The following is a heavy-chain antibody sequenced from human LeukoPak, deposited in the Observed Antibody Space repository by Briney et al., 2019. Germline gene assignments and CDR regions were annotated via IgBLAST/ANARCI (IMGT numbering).Heavy chain of an antibody. CDR2: ISSSSSYT. Sequence: GGTLRLSCAASGFTSSDYYMSWIRQAPGKGLERVSYISSSSSYTNYADSVKGRFTISRDNAKNSLYLQMNSLRAEDTAVYYCARVGRGSYGAFDIWGQGTMVTVSS. J-gene: IGHJ3*02. D-gene: IGHD4-17*01. V-gene: IGHV3-11*06. CDR3: ARVGRGSYGAFDI. CDR1: GFTSSDYY.